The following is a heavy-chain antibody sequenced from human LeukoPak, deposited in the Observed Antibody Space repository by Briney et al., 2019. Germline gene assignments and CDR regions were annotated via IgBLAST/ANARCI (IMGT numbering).Heavy chain of an antibody. Sequence: SETLSLTCTVSGGSISSYYWSWIRQPAGKGLEWIGRIYTSGSTNYNPSLKSRVTMSVDTSKNQFSLKLSSVTAADTAVYYCARDPGYCSSTSCYTKLDAFDIWGQGTMVTVSS. CDR2: IYTSGST. CDR1: GGSISSYY. D-gene: IGHD2-2*02. J-gene: IGHJ3*02. V-gene: IGHV4-4*07. CDR3: ARDPGYCSSTSCYTKLDAFDI.